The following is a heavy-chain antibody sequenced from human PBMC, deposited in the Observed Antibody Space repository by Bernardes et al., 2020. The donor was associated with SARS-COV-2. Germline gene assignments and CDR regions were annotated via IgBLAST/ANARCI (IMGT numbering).Heavy chain of an antibody. CDR3: ARSLHRAYCTSTACAPNWFDP. D-gene: IGHD2-21*01. CDR1: GFTFSDYW. V-gene: IGHV3-7*04. Sequence: SMRLSGAASGFTFSDYWMSWVRQAPGKGLEWVANIKEDGSDKYYVDSVKGRFTISRDNRWNSLYLQMNSLRVEDTAVYYCARSLHRAYCTSTACAPNWFDPWGQGTLVTVSS. J-gene: IGHJ5*02. CDR2: IKEDGSDK.